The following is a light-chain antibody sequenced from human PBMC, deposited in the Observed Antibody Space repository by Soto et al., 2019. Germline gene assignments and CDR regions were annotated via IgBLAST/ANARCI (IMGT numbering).Light chain of an antibody. CDR3: SSYTSTNNYV. V-gene: IGLV2-14*01. CDR2: EVS. J-gene: IGLJ1*01. CDR1: SSDVGGYKY. Sequence: HSVLTQPASLSGSPGQSITISCTGTSSDVGGYKYVTWYQQNPGKAPKVLIYEVSNRFSGVSNRFSGSKSGNTASLTISGLQAEDEADYFCSSYTSTNNYVFGSGTKVTVL.